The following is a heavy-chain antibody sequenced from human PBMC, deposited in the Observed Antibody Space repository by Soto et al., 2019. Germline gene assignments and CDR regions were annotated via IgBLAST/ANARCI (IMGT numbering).Heavy chain of an antibody. Sequence: QVQLQESGPGLVKPSQTLSLTCTVSGGSISSGGYYWSWIRQHPGKGLEWIGYIYYSGSTYYNPSLKSRVTXPXAXSXXQSPLKLSSVTAADTAVYYCARELRFGEDYYGMDVWGQGTTVTVSS. J-gene: IGHJ6*02. CDR3: ARELRFGEDYYGMDV. CDR2: IYYSGST. D-gene: IGHD3-10*01. V-gene: IGHV4-31*03. CDR1: GGSISSGGYY.